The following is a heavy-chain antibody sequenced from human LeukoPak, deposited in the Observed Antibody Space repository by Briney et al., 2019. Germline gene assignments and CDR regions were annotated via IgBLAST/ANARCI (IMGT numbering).Heavy chain of an antibody. V-gene: IGHV4-61*01. CDR1: GASVSSGSSFY. Sequence: SETLSLTCTVSGASVSSGSSFYWSWLRQPPGKGLEWIGYMYFIGSTNYNPSLKSRVTISADTSKNQFSLNLTSVTAADTAVYFCARAPTTCSSTGCYAVDHWGQGTLVTVSS. CDR2: MYFIGST. J-gene: IGHJ4*02. D-gene: IGHD2-2*01. CDR3: ARAPTTCSSTGCYAVDH.